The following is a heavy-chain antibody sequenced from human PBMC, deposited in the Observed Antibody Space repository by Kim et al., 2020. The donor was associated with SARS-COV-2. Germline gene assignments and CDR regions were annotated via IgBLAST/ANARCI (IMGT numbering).Heavy chain of an antibody. J-gene: IGHJ5*02. Sequence: SETLSLTCTVSGYSISSGYYWGWIRQPPGKGLEWIGSIYHSGSTYYNPSLKSLVTISVDTSKNQFSLRLSSVTAADTAVYYCARAAAGTVWFDPWGQGTLVTVSS. CDR1: GYSISSGYY. CDR2: IYHSGST. V-gene: IGHV4-38-2*02. CDR3: ARAAAGTVWFDP. D-gene: IGHD6-13*01.